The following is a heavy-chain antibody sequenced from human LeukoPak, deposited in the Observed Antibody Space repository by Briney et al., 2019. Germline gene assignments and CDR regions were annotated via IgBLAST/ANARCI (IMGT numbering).Heavy chain of an antibody. CDR3: AKDIPKYARYYYDSSGYSRPAEYFQH. V-gene: IGHV3-23*01. CDR1: GFTFSSYA. J-gene: IGHJ1*01. CDR2: ISGSGGST. D-gene: IGHD3-22*01. Sequence: GGSMRLSCAASGFTFSSYAMSWVRQAPGKGLEWVSAISGSGGSTYYADSVKGRFTISRDNSKNTLDLQMNSLRAEDTAVYYCAKDIPKYARYYYDSSGYSRPAEYFQHWGQGTLVTVSS.